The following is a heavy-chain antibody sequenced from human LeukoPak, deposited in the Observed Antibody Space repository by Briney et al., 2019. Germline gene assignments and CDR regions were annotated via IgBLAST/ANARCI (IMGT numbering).Heavy chain of an antibody. CDR1: GGSISSYY. V-gene: IGHV4-59*01. CDR2: IYYSGST. Sequence: PSETLSLTCTVSGGSISSYYWSWIRQPPGKGLEWIGYIYYSGSTNYNSSLKSRVTISVDTSKNQFSLKLSSVTAADTAVYYCARDLTSGYSLNDAFDIWGQGTMVTVSS. J-gene: IGHJ3*02. CDR3: ARDLTSGYSLNDAFDI. D-gene: IGHD3-22*01.